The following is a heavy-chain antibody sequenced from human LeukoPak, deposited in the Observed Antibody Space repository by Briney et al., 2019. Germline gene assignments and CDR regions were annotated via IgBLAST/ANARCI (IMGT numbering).Heavy chain of an antibody. V-gene: IGHV4-34*01. D-gene: IGHD1-26*01. CDR3: ARDHHRWDRLFDY. CDR2: INHSGST. J-gene: IGHJ4*02. CDR1: GGSFSGYY. Sequence: SETLSLTCAVYGGSFSGYYWSWIRQPPGKGLEWIGEINHSGSTNYNPSLKSRVTISVDRSKNQFSLKLSSVTAADTAVYYCARDHHRWDRLFDYWGQGTLVTVSS.